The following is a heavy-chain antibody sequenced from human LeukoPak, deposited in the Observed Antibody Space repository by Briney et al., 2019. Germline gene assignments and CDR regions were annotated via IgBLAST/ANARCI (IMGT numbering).Heavy chain of an antibody. CDR1: GGSVSTYY. J-gene: IGHJ4*02. D-gene: IGHD6-13*01. CDR3: ARHWGTYSTSWYDY. CDR2: ISYSGST. V-gene: IGHV4-59*08. Sequence: PSETLSLTCTVSGGSVSTYYWSWIRQPPGKGLEWIGYISYSGSTNYNPSLESRVTMSVDTSKNQFSLRLSSVTAADMAMYYCARHWGTYSTSWYDYWGQGTLLTVSS.